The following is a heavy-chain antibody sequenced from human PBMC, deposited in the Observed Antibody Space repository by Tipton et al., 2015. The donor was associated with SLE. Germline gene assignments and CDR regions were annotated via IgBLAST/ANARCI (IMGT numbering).Heavy chain of an antibody. J-gene: IGHJ4*02. V-gene: IGHV4-39*07. CDR2: VYDSEST. CDR1: GGSLSTSSYY. D-gene: IGHD3-9*01. CDR3: ARTPRYSDIVSSYYLPPDY. Sequence: LRLSCTVSGGSLSTSSYYWGWIRQPPGKGLEWIGTVYDSESTYYNPSLKSRVTISVDTSKNQFSLKLSSVTAADTAVYYCARTPRYSDIVSSYYLPPDYWGQGTRVTVSS.